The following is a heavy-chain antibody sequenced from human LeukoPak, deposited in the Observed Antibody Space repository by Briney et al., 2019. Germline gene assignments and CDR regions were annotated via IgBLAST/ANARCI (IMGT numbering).Heavy chain of an antibody. V-gene: IGHV4-30-4*01. CDR2: IYYSGST. Sequence: SQTLSLTCTVSGGSISSGDYYWSWIRQPPGKGLEWIGYIYYSGSTYYNPSLKSRVTISVDTSKNQFSLKLSSVTAADTAVYYCARGLGRRDAFDIWGQGTMVTVSS. CDR1: GGSISSGDYY. CDR3: ARGLGRRDAFDI. D-gene: IGHD1-26*01. J-gene: IGHJ3*02.